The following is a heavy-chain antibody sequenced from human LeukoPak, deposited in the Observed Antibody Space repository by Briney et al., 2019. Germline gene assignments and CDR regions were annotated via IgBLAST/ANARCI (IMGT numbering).Heavy chain of an antibody. D-gene: IGHD3-3*01. Sequence: ASVKVSCKASGGTFSSYAISWVRQAPGQGLEWMGWISAYNGNTNYAQKLQGRVTMTTDTSTSTAYMELRSLRSDDTAVYYCARWGRNYDFWSGYQKREFDYWGQGTLVTVSS. J-gene: IGHJ4*02. V-gene: IGHV1-18*01. CDR2: ISAYNGNT. CDR1: GGTFSSYA. CDR3: ARWGRNYDFWSGYQKREFDY.